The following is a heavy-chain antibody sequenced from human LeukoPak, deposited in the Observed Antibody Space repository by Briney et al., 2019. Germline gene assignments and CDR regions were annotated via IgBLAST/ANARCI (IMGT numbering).Heavy chain of an antibody. CDR3: ARDRRWYDSSGYLAI. D-gene: IGHD3-22*01. V-gene: IGHV3-30-3*01. CDR2: MSYDGNNK. CDR1: GFSFSSFA. Sequence: GGSLRLSCAASGFSFSSFAMYWVRQAPGKGLEWVAVMSYDGNNKYYADSVKGRFTISRDSSNNTVYVQMKTLRAEDTAVYYCARDRRWYDSSGYLAIWGQGTMVTVSS. J-gene: IGHJ3*02.